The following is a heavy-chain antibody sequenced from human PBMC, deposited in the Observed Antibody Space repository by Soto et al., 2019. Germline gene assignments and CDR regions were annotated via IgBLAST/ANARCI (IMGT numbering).Heavy chain of an antibody. V-gene: IGHV3-7*03. D-gene: IGHD3-10*01. CDR1: KFTLNTYW. J-gene: IGHJ6*02. CDR2: IDQDGSNK. CDR3: AGGTDTVTGPYYYYHLDV. Sequence: PGGSLRLSCAASKFTLNTYWMNWVRQAPGKGLEWVANIDQDGSNKHYVDSVEGRFTISRDNAKKSVFLQMSSLRVEDTAVYYCAGGTDTVTGPYYYYHLDVWGPGTTVTVSS.